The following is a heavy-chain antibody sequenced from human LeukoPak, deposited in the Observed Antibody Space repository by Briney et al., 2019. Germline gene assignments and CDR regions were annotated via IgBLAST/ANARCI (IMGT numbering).Heavy chain of an antibody. V-gene: IGHV1-3*03. CDR3: ARGRIQTYFDY. D-gene: IGHD5-18*01. CDR1: GYTFTSYA. CDR2: INAGNGNI. Sequence: GASVKVSCKASGYTFTSYAMHWVRQAPGQRLEWMGWINAGNGNIKYSQEFQGRVTITRDTSASTAYMELSSLRSEDMAVYYCARGRIQTYFDYWGQGTLVTVSS. J-gene: IGHJ4*02.